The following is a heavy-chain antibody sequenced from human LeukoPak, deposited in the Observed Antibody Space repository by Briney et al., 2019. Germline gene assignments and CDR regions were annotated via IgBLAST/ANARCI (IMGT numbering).Heavy chain of an antibody. V-gene: IGHV3-23*01. CDR2: VSGNGGST. J-gene: IGHJ4*02. Sequence: GGSLRLSCAAFGFTFSNYAMTWVRQAPGKGLEWVSTVSGNGGSTNYADSVKGRFTISRDNSKNTLYLQMNSLRAEDTAVYYCAKGVGGSGSFGYWGQGTLVTVSS. CDR1: GFTFSNYA. CDR3: AKGVGGSGSFGY. D-gene: IGHD3-10*01.